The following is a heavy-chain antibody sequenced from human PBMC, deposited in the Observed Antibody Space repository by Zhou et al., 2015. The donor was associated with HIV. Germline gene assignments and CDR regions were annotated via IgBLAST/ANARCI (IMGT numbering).Heavy chain of an antibody. CDR2: IIPIFGTA. CDR3: ARESCSSTSCYHFFSPHDAFDI. D-gene: IGHD2-2*01. V-gene: IGHV1-69*01. CDR1: GGTFSSYA. J-gene: IGHJ3*02. Sequence: QVQLVQSGAEVKKPGSSVKVSCKASGGTFSSYAISWVRQAPGQGLEWMGGIIPIFGTANYAQKFQGRVTITADESTSTAYMELSSLRSEDTAVYYCARESCSSTSCYHFFSPHDAFDIWGQGTMVTVSS.